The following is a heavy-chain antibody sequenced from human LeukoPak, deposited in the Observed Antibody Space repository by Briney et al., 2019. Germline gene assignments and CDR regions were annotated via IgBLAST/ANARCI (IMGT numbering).Heavy chain of an antibody. D-gene: IGHD6-13*01. CDR3: ARQGGSSYDY. CDR2: IHPGDSDT. V-gene: IGHV5-51*01. Sequence: GESLKISCKGSRYSFTSYWIAWVRQMPGKGLEWMGIIHPGDSDTRYSPSFRGQVTISADKSISTAYLQWSSLKASDTAMYYCARQGGSSYDYWGQGTLVAVSS. CDR1: RYSFTSYW. J-gene: IGHJ4*02.